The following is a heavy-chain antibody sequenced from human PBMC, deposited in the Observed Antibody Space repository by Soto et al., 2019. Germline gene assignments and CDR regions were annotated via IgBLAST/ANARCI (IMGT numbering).Heavy chain of an antibody. CDR2: IYPGDCDT. D-gene: IGHD2-2*03. J-gene: IGHJ6*02. CDR3: ARNGSRTSSPYSYYGMDV. Sequence: GESLEISCKGSEHSFTNYWIAWVRQIAWKVPEWMGIIYPGDCDTRYSRSFQGQVTISADKSISIAYLQWSSLKASDTAMYYCARNGSRTSSPYSYYGMDVWGQGTTVTVSS. V-gene: IGHV5-51*01. CDR1: EHSFTNYW.